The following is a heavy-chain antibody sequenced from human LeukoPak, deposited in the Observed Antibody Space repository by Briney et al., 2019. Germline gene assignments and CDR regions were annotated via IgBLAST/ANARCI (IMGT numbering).Heavy chain of an antibody. V-gene: IGHV1-8*01. D-gene: IGHD2-2*01. J-gene: IGHJ4*02. CDR1: GYIFSNYD. CDR3: ARAVRYQLLPDY. CDR2: MNPNSGNT. Sequence: ASVKVSCKASGYIFSNYDISWVRQATGQGLEWMGWMNPNSGNTGYALQFQGRVTFSTDTSITTAYVEMSSVRSDDTAVYYCARAVRYQLLPDYWGQGTLVTVSS.